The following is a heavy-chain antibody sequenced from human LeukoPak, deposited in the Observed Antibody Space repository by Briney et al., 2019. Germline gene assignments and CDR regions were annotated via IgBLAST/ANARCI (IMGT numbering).Heavy chain of an antibody. CDR2: IIPIFGTA. J-gene: IGHJ5*02. CDR1: GGTFSSYA. V-gene: IGHV1-69*05. D-gene: IGHD3-3*01. Sequence: ASVKVSCKASGGTFSSYAISWVRQAPGQGLEWMGGIIPIFGTANYAQKFQGRVTITTDESTSTAYMELSSLRSEDTAVYYCASSGNALLEWLSSWGQGTLVTVSS. CDR3: ASSGNALLEWLSS.